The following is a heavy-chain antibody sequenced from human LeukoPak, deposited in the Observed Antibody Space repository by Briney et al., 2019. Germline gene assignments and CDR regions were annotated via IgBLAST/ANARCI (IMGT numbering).Heavy chain of an antibody. CDR3: ARDPAPPYYYDSSGYSDY. D-gene: IGHD3-22*01. CDR2: ISSSSSYI. CDR1: GFTFSSYS. J-gene: IGHJ4*02. Sequence: GGSLRLSCAASGFTFSSYSMNWVRRAPGKGLEWVSSISSSSSYIYYADSVKGRFTISRDNAKNSLYLQMNSLRAEDTAVYYCARDPAPPYYYDSSGYSDYWGQGTLVTVSS. V-gene: IGHV3-21*01.